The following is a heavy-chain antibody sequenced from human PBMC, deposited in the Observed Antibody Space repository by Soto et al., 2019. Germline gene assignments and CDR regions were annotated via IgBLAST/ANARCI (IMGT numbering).Heavy chain of an antibody. V-gene: IGHV1-2*02. J-gene: IGHJ6*02. D-gene: IGHD2-21*01. Sequence: GASVKVSCKASGYTFTGYYVHWVREAPGQGLEWMGWINPETGGTSYAQKFQGRVTLSRDTSINTAYLELSSLEFDDASVYFCARERFQVMSDGMDVWGQGTTVTVSS. CDR1: GYTFTGYY. CDR2: INPETGGT. CDR3: ARERFQVMSDGMDV.